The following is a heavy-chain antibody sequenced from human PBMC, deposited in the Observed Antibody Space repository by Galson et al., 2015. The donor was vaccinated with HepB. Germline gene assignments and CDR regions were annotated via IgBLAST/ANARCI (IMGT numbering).Heavy chain of an antibody. D-gene: IGHD6-19*01. CDR1: GYMFTDYY. Sequence: SVKVSCKASGYMFTDYYIHWARQAPGQGLDWMGWTNPKSGGTNYAQKFQGRVTMTRDTSISTAYMEFSRLISDDAAVYYCARSGSSGWSLDWGQGTLVTVSS. J-gene: IGHJ1*01. CDR2: TNPKSGGT. CDR3: ARSGSSGWSLD. V-gene: IGHV1-2*02.